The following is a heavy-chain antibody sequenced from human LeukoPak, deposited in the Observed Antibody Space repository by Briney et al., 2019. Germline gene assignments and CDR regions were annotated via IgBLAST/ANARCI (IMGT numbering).Heavy chain of an antibody. J-gene: IGHJ3*02. Sequence: ASVKVSCKASGYTFTGYYMHWVRQAPGQGLEWMGWINPNSGGTNYAQKFQGRVTMTRDTSISTAYMELSGLRSDDTAVYYCARKVYYYDSSGYKDAFDIWGQGTMVTVSS. CDR3: ARKVYYYDSSGYKDAFDI. V-gene: IGHV1-2*02. CDR2: INPNSGGT. CDR1: GYTFTGYY. D-gene: IGHD3-22*01.